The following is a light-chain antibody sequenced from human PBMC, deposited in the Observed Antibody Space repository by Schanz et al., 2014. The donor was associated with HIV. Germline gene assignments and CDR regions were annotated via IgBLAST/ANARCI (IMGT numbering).Light chain of an antibody. V-gene: IGLV2-14*02. J-gene: IGLJ1*01. CDR1: RSDVRNYLL. CDR3: SSYTSSSTQV. Sequence: QTALTQPASVSGSPGQSITISCTGTRSDVRNYLLLSWYQQHPGKAPKLMIYEVNKRPSGVSNRFSGSKSGNTASLTVSGLQAEDEADYYCSSYTSSSTQVFGTGTKLTVL. CDR2: EVN.